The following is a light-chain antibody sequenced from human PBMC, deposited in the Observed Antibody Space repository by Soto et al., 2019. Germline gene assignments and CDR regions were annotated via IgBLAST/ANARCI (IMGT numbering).Light chain of an antibody. CDR1: QSVNTY. CDR2: TAS. J-gene: IGKJ3*01. CDR3: QQSYRNPRT. V-gene: IGKV1-39*01. Sequence: DIQMTQSPSSLSASVGDRVTITCRASQSVNTYLNWYQQKPGTAPKLLIYTASTLQSGVPPRFSGSGSGTDFTLTISSLQPEDFATYYCQQSYRNPRTFCPGTKVEIK.